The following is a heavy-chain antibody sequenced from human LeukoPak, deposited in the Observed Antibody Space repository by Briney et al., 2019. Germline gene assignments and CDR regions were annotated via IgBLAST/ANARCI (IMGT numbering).Heavy chain of an antibody. CDR3: AKGPNTGYYYDSSGYYYPEYFQH. Sequence: PGGSLRLSCAASGFTFSNYWMSWVRQAPGKGLEWVANIKDDGGEKYYVDSVKGRFTISRDNSKNTLYLQMNSLRAEDTAVYYCAKGPNTGYYYDSSGYYYPEYFQHWGQGTLVTVSS. D-gene: IGHD3-22*01. CDR2: IKDDGGEK. J-gene: IGHJ1*01. V-gene: IGHV3-7*01. CDR1: GFTFSNYW.